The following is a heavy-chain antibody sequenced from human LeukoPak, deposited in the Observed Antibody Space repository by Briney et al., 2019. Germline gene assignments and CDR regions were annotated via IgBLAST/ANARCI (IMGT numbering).Heavy chain of an antibody. Sequence: SVKVSCKASGGTFSSYAISWVRQAPGQGLEWMGGIIPIFGTANYAQKFQGRVTITTDESTSTAYMELSSLRAEDTAVYYCAKDLNTAMGFDYWGQGTLVTVSS. CDR3: AKDLNTAMGFDY. V-gene: IGHV1-69*05. D-gene: IGHD5-18*01. CDR2: IIPIFGTA. CDR1: GGTFSSYA. J-gene: IGHJ4*02.